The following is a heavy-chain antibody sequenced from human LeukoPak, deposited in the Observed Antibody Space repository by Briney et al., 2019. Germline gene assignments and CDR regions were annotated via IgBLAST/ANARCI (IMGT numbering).Heavy chain of an antibody. V-gene: IGHV4-30-2*01. CDR1: GGSISSGGYY. D-gene: IGHD2-8*01. CDR2: INHSGST. CDR3: ARKCTNGVCYTRPHFDY. J-gene: IGHJ4*02. Sequence: SQTLSLTCTVSGGSISSGGYYWSWIRQPPGKGLEWIGEINHSGSTNYNPSLKSRVTISVDTSKNQFSLKLSSVTAADTAVYYCARKCTNGVCYTRPHFDYWGQGTLVTVSS.